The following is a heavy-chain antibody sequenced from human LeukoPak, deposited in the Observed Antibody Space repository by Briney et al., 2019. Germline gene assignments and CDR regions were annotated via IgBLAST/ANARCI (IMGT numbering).Heavy chain of an antibody. J-gene: IGHJ4*02. D-gene: IGHD1-26*01. V-gene: IGHV3-23*01. Sequence: GGSLRLSCAASGFTFSSYAMSWVRQAPGKGLEWVSAISGSGGSTYYADSVKGRFTISRDNSKNTLYLQMNSLRAEDTAVYYCAKDDGWELLQGCIDYWGQGTLVTVSS. CDR3: AKDDGWELLQGCIDY. CDR1: GFTFSSYA. CDR2: ISGSGGST.